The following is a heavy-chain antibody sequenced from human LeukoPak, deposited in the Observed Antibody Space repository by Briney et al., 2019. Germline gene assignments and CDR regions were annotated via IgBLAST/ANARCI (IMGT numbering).Heavy chain of an antibody. CDR1: GFTFSDYY. J-gene: IGHJ3*02. V-gene: IGHV3-11*06. Sequence: PGGSLRLSCAASGFTFSDYYMIWIRQAPGKGLEWVSYISSSSSYTNYADSVKGRFTISRDNAKNSLYLQMNSLRAEDTAVYYCAQGGIVGGQSAFDIWGQGTMVTVSS. D-gene: IGHD1-26*01. CDR3: AQGGIVGGQSAFDI. CDR2: ISSSSSYT.